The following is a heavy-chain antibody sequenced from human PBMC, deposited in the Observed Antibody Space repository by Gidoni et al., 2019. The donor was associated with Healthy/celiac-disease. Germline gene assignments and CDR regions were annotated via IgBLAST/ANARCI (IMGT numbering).Heavy chain of an antibody. D-gene: IGHD3-10*01. CDR1: GFTVSSNY. CDR2: IYSGGST. V-gene: IGHV3-66*01. Sequence: EVQLVESGGGLVQPGGSLRLSCAASGFTVSSNYMSWVRQAPGKGLEWVSVIYSGGSTYYADSVKGRFTISRDNSKNTLYLQMNSLRAEDTAVYYCAREVGEYGSGSYLWGQGTLVTVSS. J-gene: IGHJ4*02. CDR3: AREVGEYGSGSYL.